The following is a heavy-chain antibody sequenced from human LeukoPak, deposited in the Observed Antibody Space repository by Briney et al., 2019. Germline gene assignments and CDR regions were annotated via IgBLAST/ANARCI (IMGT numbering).Heavy chain of an antibody. J-gene: IGHJ4*02. CDR2: ISYDGSNK. D-gene: IGHD3-10*01. CDR1: GFTFSSYA. V-gene: IGHV3-30-3*01. CDR3: ARGAPYYYGSGSLY. Sequence: PGGSLRLSCAASGFTFSSYAMHWVRQAPGKGLEWVAVISYDGSNKYYADSVKGRFTISRDNSKNTLYLQMNSLRAEDTAVYYCARGAPYYYGSGSLYWGQGTLVTVSS.